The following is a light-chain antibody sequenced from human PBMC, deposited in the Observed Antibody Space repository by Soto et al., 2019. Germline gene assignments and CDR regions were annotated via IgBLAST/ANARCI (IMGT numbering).Light chain of an antibody. J-gene: IGKJ2*01. Sequence: DIQMTQSPSSLSASVGDRVTITCRASQGISNDLAWYQQKPGKVPKLLIYAASTLQSGVPSRFIGGGSGTDFTLTIRSLQPEDAATYYCQKYVDAPKTFGQGTKVEIK. CDR3: QKYVDAPKT. V-gene: IGKV1-27*01. CDR1: QGISND. CDR2: AAS.